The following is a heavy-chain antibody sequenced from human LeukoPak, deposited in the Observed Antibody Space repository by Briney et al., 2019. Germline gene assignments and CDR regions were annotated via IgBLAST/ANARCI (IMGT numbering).Heavy chain of an antibody. V-gene: IGHV3-7*01. CDR1: GFTFSSYW. CDR2: IRQDGSEK. J-gene: IGHJ4*02. CDR3: ARTGYSSSWYPFDY. Sequence: GGSLRLSCAASGFTFSSYWMSWVRQAPGKGLEWVADIRQDGSEKYYVDSVKGRFTISRDHGKNSLYLQMNSLRAEDTAVYYCARTGYSSSWYPFDYWGQGTLVTVSS. D-gene: IGHD6-13*01.